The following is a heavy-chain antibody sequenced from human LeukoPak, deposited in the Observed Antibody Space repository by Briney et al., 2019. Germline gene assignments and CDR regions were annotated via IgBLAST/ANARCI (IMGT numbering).Heavy chain of an antibody. Sequence: SETLSLTCTVSGGSTNSYYWSWIRQPAGKGLEWIGRIYTSGSTNYNPSLKSRVTMSVDTSKNQFSLKLSSVTAADTAVYYCARDSGSYLYYYYYGMDVWGQGTTVTVSS. D-gene: IGHD1-26*01. J-gene: IGHJ6*02. V-gene: IGHV4-4*07. CDR3: ARDSGSYLYYYYYGMDV. CDR2: IYTSGST. CDR1: GGSTNSYY.